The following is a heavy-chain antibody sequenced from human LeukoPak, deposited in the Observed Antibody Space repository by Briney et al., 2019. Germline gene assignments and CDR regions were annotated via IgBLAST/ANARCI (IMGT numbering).Heavy chain of an antibody. Sequence: PGGSLRLSCAASGFTFSSYEMNWVRQAPGKGLEWVSYISSSGSTIYYADSVKGRFTISRDNSKNTLYLQMNSLRAEDTAVYYCAKSVPPDSLRYFDWSKPYNWFDPWGQGTLVTVSS. CDR1: GFTFSSYE. CDR2: ISSSGSTI. D-gene: IGHD3-9*01. CDR3: AKSVPPDSLRYFDWSKPYNWFDP. J-gene: IGHJ5*02. V-gene: IGHV3-48*03.